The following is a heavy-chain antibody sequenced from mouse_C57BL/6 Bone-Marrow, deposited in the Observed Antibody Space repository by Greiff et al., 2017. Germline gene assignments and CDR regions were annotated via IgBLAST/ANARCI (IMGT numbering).Heavy chain of an antibody. CDR3: ARKGNDFYYYARDY. D-gene: IGHD2-4*01. CDR1: GFSLTSYG. CDR2: IWSGGST. Sequence: VQLQESGPGLVQPSQSLSITCTVSGFSLTSYGVHWVRQSPGKGLEWLGVIWSGGSTDYNAAFISRLSISKDNSKSQVFFKMNSLQADDTAIYYCARKGNDFYYYARDYWGQGTSVTVSS. V-gene: IGHV2-2*01. J-gene: IGHJ4*01.